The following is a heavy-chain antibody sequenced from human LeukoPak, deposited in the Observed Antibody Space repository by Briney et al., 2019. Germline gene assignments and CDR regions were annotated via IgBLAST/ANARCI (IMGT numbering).Heavy chain of an antibody. J-gene: IGHJ4*02. CDR2: ISGSGGST. V-gene: IGHV3-23*01. D-gene: IGHD3-22*01. CDR3: AKSAHKYYYDSSGPFDY. CDR1: GFTFSSYA. Sequence: PGGSLRLSCAASGFTFSSYAMSWVRQAPGKGLEWVSAISGSGGSTYYADSVKGRFTISRDNSKNTLYLQMNSLRAEDTAVYYCAKSAHKYYYDSSGPFDYRGQGTLVTVSS.